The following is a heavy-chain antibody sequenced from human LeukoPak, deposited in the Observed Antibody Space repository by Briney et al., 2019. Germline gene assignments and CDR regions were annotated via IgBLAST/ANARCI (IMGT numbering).Heavy chain of an antibody. CDR1: GYTFLHYG. D-gene: IGHD3-3*01. CDR2: IIPMFGTA. CDR3: ARVAYYDFWSGYYRRDAFDI. J-gene: IGHJ3*02. Sequence: GASVKVSCKASGYTFLHYGISWVRQAPGQGLEWMGGIIPMFGTANYAQKFQGRVTITADKSTSTAYMELSSLRSEDTAVYYCARVAYYDFWSGYYRRDAFDIWGQGTMVTVSS. V-gene: IGHV1-69*06.